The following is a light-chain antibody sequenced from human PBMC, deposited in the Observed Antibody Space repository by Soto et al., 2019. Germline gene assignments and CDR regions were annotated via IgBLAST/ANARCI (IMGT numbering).Light chain of an antibody. V-gene: IGKV3D-15*01. CDR1: QSVISY. J-gene: IGKJ1*01. CDR3: QQYNNWTPRT. Sequence: IVMTHSPATLSVSPGERAPLSCRASQSVISYLACYQHKPGQAPRLLIYDASNRATGIPARFSGSGSGTDFTLTISSLQSEDFAVYYCQQYNNWTPRTFGQGTKVDIK. CDR2: DAS.